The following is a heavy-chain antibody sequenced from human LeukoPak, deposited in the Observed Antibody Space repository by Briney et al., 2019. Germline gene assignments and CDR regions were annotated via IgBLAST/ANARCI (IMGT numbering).Heavy chain of an antibody. J-gene: IGHJ5*02. V-gene: IGHV3-21*01. CDR2: ISSSSSYI. Sequence: GGSLRLSCAASGFTFSSYSMNWVRQAPGKGLEWVSSISSSSSYIYYADSVKGRFTISRDNAKSSLYLQMNSLRAEDTAVYYCARDPRYCSGGSCRIDPWGQGTLVTVSS. CDR1: GFTFSSYS. D-gene: IGHD2-15*01. CDR3: ARDPRYCSGGSCRIDP.